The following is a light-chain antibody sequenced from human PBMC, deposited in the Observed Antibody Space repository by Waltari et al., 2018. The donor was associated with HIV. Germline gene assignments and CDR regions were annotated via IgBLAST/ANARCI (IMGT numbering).Light chain of an antibody. CDR2: GNS. Sequence: QSVLTQPPSVSGAPGQRVTISCTGSSSNIGAGYDVNWYQQLPGTAPKLLIDGNSERPSGVPDRVSGSKSGTSASLAITGLQAEEEADDYCQSYDSSLSGVVFGEGTKLTVL. J-gene: IGLJ2*01. V-gene: IGLV1-40*01. CDR1: SSNIGAGYD. CDR3: QSYDSSLSGVV.